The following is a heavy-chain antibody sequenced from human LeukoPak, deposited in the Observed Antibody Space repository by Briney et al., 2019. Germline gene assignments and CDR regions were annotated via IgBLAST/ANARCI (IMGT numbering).Heavy chain of an antibody. CDR1: GFTFSSYE. CDR3: AKSSRITMTNDAFDI. Sequence: TGGSLRLSCAASGFTFSSYEMNWVRQAPGKGLEWVSGISWNSGSIGYADSVKGRFTISRDNAKNSLYLQMNSLRAEDMALYYCAKSSRITMTNDAFDIWGQGTMVTVSS. V-gene: IGHV3-9*03. CDR2: ISWNSGSI. D-gene: IGHD3-22*01. J-gene: IGHJ3*02.